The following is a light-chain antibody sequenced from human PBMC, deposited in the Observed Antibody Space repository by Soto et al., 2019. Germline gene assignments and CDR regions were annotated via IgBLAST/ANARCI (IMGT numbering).Light chain of an antibody. V-gene: IGKV1-5*03. CDR2: KAS. CDR3: QQYNSYST. CDR1: QSISSW. J-gene: IGKJ2*01. Sequence: DIQMTQSPTTLSASVGDRVTITCRASQSISSWLAWYQQKPGKAPKLLIYKASSLESGVPSRFSGSRSGTEFTLTISSLQTDDLATYYCQQYNSYSTFGQGTKLEIK.